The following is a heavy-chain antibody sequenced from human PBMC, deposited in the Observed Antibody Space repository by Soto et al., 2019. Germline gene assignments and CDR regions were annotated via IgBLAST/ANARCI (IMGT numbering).Heavy chain of an antibody. CDR1: GFTFSSYS. V-gene: IGHV3-48*02. Sequence: ESGGGLVQPGGSLRLSCAASGFTFSSYSMNWVRQAPGKGLEWVSYISSSSSTIKYADSVKGRFTISRDKAKNSLYLQMNSLRDDDTAVYYCARRGYSSSSSYYYYGMDVWGQGTTVTVSS. CDR3: ARRGYSSSSSYYYYGMDV. CDR2: ISSSSSTI. J-gene: IGHJ6*02. D-gene: IGHD6-6*01.